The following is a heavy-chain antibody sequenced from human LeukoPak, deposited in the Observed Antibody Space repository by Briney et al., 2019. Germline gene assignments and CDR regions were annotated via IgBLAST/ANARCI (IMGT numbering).Heavy chain of an antibody. CDR2: ITPYDGGT. CDR3: ARATGTFFDF. D-gene: IGHD1/OR15-1a*01. J-gene: IGHJ4*02. Sequence: GASVKVSCKASGFTFTGYPIHWVRQAPGQGLEWMGWITPYDGGTNYAQKFQGRVTMTRDTSIRTAYMELSGLTSDDTAVYYCARATGTFFDFWGQGSLVTVSS. V-gene: IGHV1-2*02. CDR1: GFTFTGYP.